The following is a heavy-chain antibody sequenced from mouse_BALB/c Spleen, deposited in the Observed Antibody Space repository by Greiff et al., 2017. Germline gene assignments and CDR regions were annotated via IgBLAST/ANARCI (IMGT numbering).Heavy chain of an antibody. V-gene: IGHV14-3*02. CDR1: GFNIKDTY. Sequence: VQLQQSGAELVKPGASVKLSCTASGFNIKDTYMHWVKQRPEQGLEWIGRIDPANGNTKYDPKFQGKATITADTSSNTAYLQLSSLTSEDTAVYYCASSSYYYGSSYGYFDVWGAGTTVTVSS. CDR3: ASSSYYYGSSYGYFDV. CDR2: IDPANGNT. J-gene: IGHJ1*01. D-gene: IGHD1-1*01.